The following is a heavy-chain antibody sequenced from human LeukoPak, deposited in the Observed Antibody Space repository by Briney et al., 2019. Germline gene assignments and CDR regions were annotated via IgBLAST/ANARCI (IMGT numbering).Heavy chain of an antibody. Sequence: GGSLRLSCAASGFTFSSYRMSWVRQAPGKGLEWVANIKQDGSEKYYVDSVKGRFTISRDNAKNSLYLQMNSLRAEDTAVYYCARDRIVGGGGSFDPWGQGTLVTVSS. CDR1: GFTFSSYR. V-gene: IGHV3-7*01. CDR3: ARDRIVGGGGSFDP. CDR2: IKQDGSEK. D-gene: IGHD1-26*01. J-gene: IGHJ5*02.